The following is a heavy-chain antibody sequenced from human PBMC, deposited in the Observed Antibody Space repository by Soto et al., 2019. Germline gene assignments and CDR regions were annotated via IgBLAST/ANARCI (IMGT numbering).Heavy chain of an antibody. CDR2: IYYSGST. D-gene: IGHD1-26*01. CDR3: ARGSGSYYDRFDY. V-gene: IGHV4-31*03. J-gene: IGHJ4*02. Sequence: TLSLTCTVSGGSISSGGYYWSWIRQHPGKGLEWIGYIYYSGSTYYNPSLKSRVTISVDTSKNQFSLKLSSVTAADTAVYYCARGSGSYYDRFDYWGQGTLVTVSS. CDR1: GGSISSGGYY.